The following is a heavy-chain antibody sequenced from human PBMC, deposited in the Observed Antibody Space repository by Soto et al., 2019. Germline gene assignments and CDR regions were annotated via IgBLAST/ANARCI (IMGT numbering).Heavy chain of an antibody. CDR3: ARPCGYDPFTPAFDF. D-gene: IGHD5-12*01. J-gene: IGHJ4*02. Sequence: QLQLQESGPGLVKTSETLSLTCTVSGGAISSRTYYWGWIRQSPGKWLEWIGSISYSGNIYYNPSLRSRATITLDTSKSKGSLKLYSVTAGDTAVYYCARPCGYDPFTPAFDFWGQGTLVVVFS. V-gene: IGHV4-39*01. CDR1: GGAISSRTYY. CDR2: ISYSGNI.